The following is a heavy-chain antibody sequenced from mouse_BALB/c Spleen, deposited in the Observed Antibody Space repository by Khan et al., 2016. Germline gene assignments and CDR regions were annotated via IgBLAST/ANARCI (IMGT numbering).Heavy chain of an antibody. D-gene: IGHD2-3*01. J-gene: IGHJ2*01. CDR2: VIPSNAYT. CDR3: AREGWLLGYFDY. V-gene: IGHV1-4*01. Sequence: QVRLQQSGAELARPGASVRMSCKASGYTFTSYTMHWVKQGPGQGLEWIGYVIPSNAYTNYNQKFKDKATLTADKSSSTAYMQLSSLTSEDSAVYYCAREGWLLGYFDYWGRGTTLTVSS. CDR1: GYTFTSYT.